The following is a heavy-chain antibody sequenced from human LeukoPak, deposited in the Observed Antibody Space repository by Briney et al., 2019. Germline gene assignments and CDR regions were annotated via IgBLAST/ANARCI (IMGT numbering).Heavy chain of an antibody. Sequence: PGGSLRLSCAASGFTVSSNYMSWVRQAPGKGLEWVANIKQDGSEKYYVDSVKGRFTISRDNAKNSLYLQMNSLRAEDTAVYYCARDDFSQFDPWGQGTLVTVSS. CDR3: ARDDFSQFDP. CDR1: GFTVSSNY. V-gene: IGHV3-7*01. CDR2: IKQDGSEK. J-gene: IGHJ5*02.